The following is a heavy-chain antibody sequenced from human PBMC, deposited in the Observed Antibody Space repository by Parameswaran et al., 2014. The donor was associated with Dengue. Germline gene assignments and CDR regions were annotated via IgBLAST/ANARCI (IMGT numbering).Heavy chain of an antibody. V-gene: IGHV3-21*01. CDR2: ISSSSSYI. J-gene: IGHJ6*02. CDR3: ARGFDDYVSPAPNYYYGMDV. Sequence: VRQMPGKGLEWVSSISSSSSYIYYAGSVKGRFTISRDNAKNSLYLQMNSLRAEDTAVYYCARGFDDYVSPAPNYYYGMDVWGQGDHGHRLL. D-gene: IGHD3-16*01.